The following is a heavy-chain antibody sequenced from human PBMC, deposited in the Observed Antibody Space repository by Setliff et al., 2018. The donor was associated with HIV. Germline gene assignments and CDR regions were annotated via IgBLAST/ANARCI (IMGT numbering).Heavy chain of an antibody. D-gene: IGHD3-22*01. V-gene: IGHV5-51*01. CDR3: ARFVHSSGWYSSSYYYYMDV. CDR2: IYPGDSDT. CDR1: GYSFTSYW. J-gene: IGHJ6*03. Sequence: GESLKIFCKGSGYSFTSYWIGWVRQVPGKGLEWMGIIYPGDSDTTYSPSFQGQVNISADKSISTAYLQWSSLKASDTAMYYCARFVHSSGWYSSSYYYYMDVWGKGTTVTVSS.